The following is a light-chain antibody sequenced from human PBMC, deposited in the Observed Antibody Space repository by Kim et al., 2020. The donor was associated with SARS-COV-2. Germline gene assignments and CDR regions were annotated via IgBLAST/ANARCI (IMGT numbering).Light chain of an antibody. J-gene: IGKJ5*01. Sequence: EIVLTQSPGTLSLSPGERATLSCRASQSVTSKYLVWYQQKPGQAPRLLIYGASSRATGIPDRFSGSGSGTDFILTINRLEPEDFAVYYCQQYGSSPITFGQGTRLEIK. CDR1: QSVTSKY. V-gene: IGKV3-20*01. CDR2: GAS. CDR3: QQYGSSPIT.